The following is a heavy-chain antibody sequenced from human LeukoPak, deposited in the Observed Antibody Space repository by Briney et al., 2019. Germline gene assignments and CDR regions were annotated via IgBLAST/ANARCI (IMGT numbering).Heavy chain of an antibody. CDR3: ARIGDSNFYFFDY. J-gene: IGHJ4*02. CDR1: GGSISSSSYY. Sequence: PSETLSLTCTVSGGSISSSSYYWGWIRQPPGKGLEWIGSIYYGGSTYYNPSLKSRVTISVDTSKNQFSLKVRSVTAADTAVYFCARIGDSNFYFFDYWGQGTLVTVSS. V-gene: IGHV4-39*07. D-gene: IGHD3-22*01. CDR2: IYYGGST.